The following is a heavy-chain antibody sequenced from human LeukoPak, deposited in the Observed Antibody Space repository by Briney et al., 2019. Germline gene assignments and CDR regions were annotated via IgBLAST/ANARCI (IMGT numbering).Heavy chain of an antibody. CDR2: IYYSGST. V-gene: IGHV4-59*01. Sequence: SETLSLTCTVSGGSISSYYWSWIRQPPGKGLEWIGYIYYSGSTNYNPSLKSRVTISVDTSKNQFSLKLTSVTVADTAIYYCARGSGSYGSNMDVWGKGTTVTISS. CDR1: GGSISSYY. J-gene: IGHJ6*03. D-gene: IGHD3-10*01. CDR3: ARGSGSYGSNMDV.